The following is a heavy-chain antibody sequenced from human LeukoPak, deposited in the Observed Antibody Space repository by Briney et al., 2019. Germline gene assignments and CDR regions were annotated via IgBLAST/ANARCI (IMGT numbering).Heavy chain of an antibody. Sequence: GGSLRLSCAASGFTFSTYSMNWVRQAPGKGLEWVSYISSSGSTIYYADSVKGRSTISRDNAKNSLYLQMNSLRAEDTAVYYCAELGITMIGGVWGKGTTVTISS. V-gene: IGHV3-48*04. D-gene: IGHD3-10*02. CDR2: ISSSGSTI. CDR1: GFTFSTYS. J-gene: IGHJ6*04. CDR3: AELGITMIGGV.